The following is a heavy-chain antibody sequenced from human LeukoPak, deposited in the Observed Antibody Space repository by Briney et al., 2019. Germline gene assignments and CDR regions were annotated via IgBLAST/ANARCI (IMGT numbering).Heavy chain of an antibody. Sequence: QPGRSLRLSCAASGFTFSSYEMNSVRQAPGKGLEWGSYISDSGTTIYYADSVKGRFTIPRDNAKNSLYLQMNSLRAEDTAVYYCARAGDTVVTDGKKGLNWFDPWGQGTLVTVSA. D-gene: IGHD2-2*01. CDR3: ARAGDTVVTDGKKGLNWFDP. J-gene: IGHJ5*02. CDR1: GFTFSSYE. V-gene: IGHV3-48*03. CDR2: ISDSGTTI.